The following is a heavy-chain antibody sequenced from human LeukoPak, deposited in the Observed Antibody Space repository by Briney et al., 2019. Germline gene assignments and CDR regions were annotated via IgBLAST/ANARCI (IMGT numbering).Heavy chain of an antibody. D-gene: IGHD7-27*01. CDR3: AKDGGLWVSAHWGDS. CDR2: ITTSDGNT. V-gene: IGHV3-23*01. CDR1: GFTFSSCA. Sequence: GGSLRLSCAASGFTFSSCAMSWVRQAPGKGLEWVSTITTSDGNTYYADSVKGRFTVSRDNSKNTLFLQMNSLRAEDTAVYYCAKDGGLWVSAHWGDSWGRGTLVTVSS. J-gene: IGHJ4*02.